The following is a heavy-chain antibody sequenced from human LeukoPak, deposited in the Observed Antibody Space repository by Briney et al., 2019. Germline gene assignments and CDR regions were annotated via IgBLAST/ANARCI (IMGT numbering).Heavy chain of an antibody. Sequence: ASVKVSCKAAGYTFSTYDISWVRQATGQGLEWMGWMNPKSGNTLYAQKFQGRVTMTRNTSISTAYMELSSVRSEDTAVYYCGTRDYSSGDAFDIWGQGTMVTVSS. CDR1: GYTFSTYD. CDR2: MNPKSGNT. V-gene: IGHV1-8*01. CDR3: GTRDYSSGDAFDI. D-gene: IGHD6-19*01. J-gene: IGHJ3*02.